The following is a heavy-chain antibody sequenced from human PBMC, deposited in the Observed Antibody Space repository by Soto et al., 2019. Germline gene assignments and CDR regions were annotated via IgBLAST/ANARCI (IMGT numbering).Heavy chain of an antibody. CDR1: GFTFSSYA. Sequence: EVQLLESGGGLVQPGGSLRLSCAASGFTFSSYAMSWVRQAPGKGLEWVSAISGSGGSTYYADSVKGRFTISRDNSKNTLYLQMNSLSAEDTAVYYGASAPSITMVRGVIITSAFDIWGQGTMVTVSS. J-gene: IGHJ3*02. D-gene: IGHD3-10*01. V-gene: IGHV3-23*01. CDR3: ASAPSITMVRGVIITSAFDI. CDR2: ISGSGGST.